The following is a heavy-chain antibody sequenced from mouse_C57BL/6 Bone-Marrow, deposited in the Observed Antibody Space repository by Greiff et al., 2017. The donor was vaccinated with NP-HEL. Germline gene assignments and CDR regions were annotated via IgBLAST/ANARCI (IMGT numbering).Heavy chain of an antibody. CDR2: IYPSDSET. CDR1: GYTFTSYW. D-gene: IGHD1-1*01. J-gene: IGHJ3*01. Sequence: QVQLQQPGAELVRPGSSVKLSCKASGYTFTSYWMDWVKQRPGQGLEWIGNIYPSDSETHYNQKFKDKATLTVDKSSSTAYMQLSSLTSEDSAVYYCARRMYGSLFAYWGQGTLVTVSA. V-gene: IGHV1-61*01. CDR3: ARRMYGSLFAY.